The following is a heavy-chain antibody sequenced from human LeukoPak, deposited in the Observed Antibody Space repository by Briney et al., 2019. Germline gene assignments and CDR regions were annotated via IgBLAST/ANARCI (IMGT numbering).Heavy chain of an antibody. CDR2: LKQDGGDK. V-gene: IGHV3-7*01. J-gene: IGHJ4*02. CDR3: ARVPAIYSGSYSVDDPFDY. D-gene: IGHD1-26*01. CDR1: GFTFSSYW. Sequence: GRSLRLSCAASGFTFSSYWMSWVRQAPGKGPEWVAKLKQDGGDKYYVDSVKGRFTISRDNAKNSLYLQMNSLRAEDTAVYYCARVPAIYSGSYSVDDPFDYWGQGTLVTVSS.